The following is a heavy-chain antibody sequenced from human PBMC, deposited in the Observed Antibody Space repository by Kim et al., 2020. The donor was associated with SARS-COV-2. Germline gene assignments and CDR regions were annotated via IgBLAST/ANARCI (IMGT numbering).Heavy chain of an antibody. J-gene: IGHJ3*02. V-gene: IGHV3-30*04. CDR2: ISYDGSNK. D-gene: IGHD3-9*01. CDR1: GFTFSSYS. Sequence: GALRLSCAASGFTFSSYSMHWVRQAPGKGLEWVAVISYDGSNKYYADSVKGRFTISRDNSKNTLYLQMNSLRAEDTAVYYCARDRGENVLRYFDWLLPNDAFDIWGQGTMVTVSS. CDR3: ARDRGENVLRYFDWLLPNDAFDI.